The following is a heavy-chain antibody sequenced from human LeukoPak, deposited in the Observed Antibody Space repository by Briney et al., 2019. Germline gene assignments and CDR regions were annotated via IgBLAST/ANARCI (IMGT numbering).Heavy chain of an antibody. CDR1: GFAFSSYS. Sequence: GGSLRLSCAASGFAFSSYSMNWVRQAPGKGLEWVSSISSSSSYIYYADSVKGRFTISRDNAKNSLYLQMNSLRAEDTAVYYCARGGGSRNDAFDIWGQGTMVTVSS. V-gene: IGHV3-21*01. CDR3: ARGGGSRNDAFDI. D-gene: IGHD5-12*01. J-gene: IGHJ3*02. CDR2: ISSSSSYI.